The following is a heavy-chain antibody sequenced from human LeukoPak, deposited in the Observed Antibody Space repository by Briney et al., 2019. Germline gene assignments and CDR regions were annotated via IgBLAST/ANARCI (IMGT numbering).Heavy chain of an antibody. CDR2: VYHSGST. D-gene: IGHD3-22*01. CDR3: ALTLWLSLQPVFDY. V-gene: IGHV4-38-2*01. Sequence: PSETLSLTCAVSGYSISSGYYWGWIRQPPGKGLEWIGSVYHSGSTYSNPSLRSRVTISVDTPKDQFSLKLSSVTAADTAVYYCALTLWLSLQPVFDYWGQGILVTVSS. J-gene: IGHJ4*02. CDR1: GYSISSGYY.